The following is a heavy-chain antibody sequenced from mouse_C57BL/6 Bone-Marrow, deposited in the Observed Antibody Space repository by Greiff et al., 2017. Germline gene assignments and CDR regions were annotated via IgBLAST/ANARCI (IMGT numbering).Heavy chain of an antibody. D-gene: IGHD1-1*01. CDR3: ARNFYYYGSSYYFDY. V-gene: IGHV2-2*01. J-gene: IGHJ2*01. CDR2: IWSGGST. Sequence: VQGVESGPGLVQPSQSLSITCTVSGFSLTSYGVHWVRQSPGKGLEWLGVIWSGGSTDYNAAFISRLSISKDNSKSQVFFKMNSLQADDTAIYYCARNFYYYGSSYYFDYWGQGTTLTVSS. CDR1: GFSLTSYG.